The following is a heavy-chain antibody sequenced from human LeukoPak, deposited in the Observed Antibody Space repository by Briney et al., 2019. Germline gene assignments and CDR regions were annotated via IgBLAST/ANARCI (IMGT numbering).Heavy chain of an antibody. CDR3: ARDVWTGVAVSDY. CDR2: IKEDGSIQ. V-gene: IGHV3-7*01. CDR1: GFTFSSYW. D-gene: IGHD6-19*01. Sequence: GGSLRLSCVASGFTFSSYWMTWVRQAPGKGLEWLANIKEDGSIQYYLDSVRGRFTISRDNAKSSVYLQLNSLRADDTAVYYCARDVWTGVAVSDYWGQGTLVTVSS. J-gene: IGHJ4*02.